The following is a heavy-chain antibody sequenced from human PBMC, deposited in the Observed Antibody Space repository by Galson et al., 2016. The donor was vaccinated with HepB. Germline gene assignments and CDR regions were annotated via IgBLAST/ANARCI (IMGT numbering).Heavy chain of an antibody. V-gene: IGHV3-7*01. CDR3: ATHMGRYDYWSGYKSHYYYGLDV. CDR2: INQDGREK. CDR1: GFTFSTYW. J-gene: IGHJ6*02. Sequence: SLRLSCAVPGFTFSTYWMSWVRQAPGKGLEWVANINQDGREKSYVDSVKGRFTISRDNAENSLFLRMNSLRVEDTAVYYCATHMGRYDYWSGYKSHYYYGLDVWGQGTTVTVSS. D-gene: IGHD3-3*01.